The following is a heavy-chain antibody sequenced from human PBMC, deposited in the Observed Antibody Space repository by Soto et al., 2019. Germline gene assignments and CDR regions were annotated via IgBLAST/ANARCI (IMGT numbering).Heavy chain of an antibody. D-gene: IGHD3-9*01. CDR3: GKARYLLVDQPLYFES. CDR1: GFPFRSYA. Sequence: GGSLRLSCAVSGFPFRSYAMGWVRQAPGKGLEWISVISGSGEITLYTDSVKGRFTISRDFSNNALSLQMNSLRADDTAIYYCGKARYLLVDQPLYFESWGQGTLVTVSS. J-gene: IGHJ4*02. CDR2: ISGSGEIT. V-gene: IGHV3-23*01.